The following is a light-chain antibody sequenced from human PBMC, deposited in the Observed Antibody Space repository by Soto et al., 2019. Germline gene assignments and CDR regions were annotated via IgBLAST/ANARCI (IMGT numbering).Light chain of an antibody. Sequence: QSVLTQPASVSGSPGQSITISCTGTSSDVGGYNLVSWYQQHPGKTPKLMIYEGSKRPSGVSNRFSGSKSGNTASLTISGLQAEDEADYYCCSYAGSSTSLFGGGTKLTVL. CDR1: SSDVGGYNL. V-gene: IGLV2-23*01. J-gene: IGLJ2*01. CDR3: CSYAGSSTSL. CDR2: EGS.